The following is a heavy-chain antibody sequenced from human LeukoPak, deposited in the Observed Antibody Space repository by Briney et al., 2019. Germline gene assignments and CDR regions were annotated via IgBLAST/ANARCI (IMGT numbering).Heavy chain of an antibody. V-gene: IGHV3-48*01. Sequence: GGSLRLSCAASGFTFSSYSMNWVRQAPGKWLEWVSYISSSSSTIYYADSVKGRFTISRDNAKNSLYLQMNSLRAEDTAVYYCARVGYYYDSSGYFDYWGQRTLVTVSS. CDR3: ARVGYYYDSSGYFDY. J-gene: IGHJ4*02. CDR2: ISSSSSTI. CDR1: GFTFSSYS. D-gene: IGHD3-22*01.